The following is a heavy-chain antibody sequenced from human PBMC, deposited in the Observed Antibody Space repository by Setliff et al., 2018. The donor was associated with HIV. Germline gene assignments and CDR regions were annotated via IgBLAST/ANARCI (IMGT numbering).Heavy chain of an antibody. V-gene: IGHV1-69*13. D-gene: IGHD3-10*01. CDR2: IIPIFGTA. Sequence: ASVKVSCKASGGTFSSYAISWVRQAPGQGLEWTGGIIPIFGTANYAQKFQGRVTITADESTSTDYMGLSSLRSEDTAVYYCASETGSYYLKGGDRPHFNWGQGTLVTVSS. CDR1: GGTFSSYA. J-gene: IGHJ4*02. CDR3: ASETGSYYLKGGDRPHFN.